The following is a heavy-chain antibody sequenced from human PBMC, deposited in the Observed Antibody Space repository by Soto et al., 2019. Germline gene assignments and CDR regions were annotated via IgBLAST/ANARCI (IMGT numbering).Heavy chain of an antibody. CDR3: ARETTTITIADY. CDR1: GFTFSSYN. D-gene: IGHD3-9*01. J-gene: IGHJ4*02. CDR2: ISSSGSAI. V-gene: IGHV3-48*01. Sequence: EVQLVESGGGLVQPGGSLRLSCVVSGFTFSSYNMNWVRRAPGKGLEWVPYISSSGSAIYADSVKGRFTISRDNAKNSLYLQMNSLRAEDTAVYYCARETTTITIADYWGQGTLVTVSS.